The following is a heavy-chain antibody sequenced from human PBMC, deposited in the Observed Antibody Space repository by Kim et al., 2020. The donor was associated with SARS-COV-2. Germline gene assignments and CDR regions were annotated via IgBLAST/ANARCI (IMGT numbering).Heavy chain of an antibody. Sequence: GGSLRLSCVASGFTFNNYRMHWVRQAPGKGLVWVSRIISVDGGTDYADSVRGRFTISRDNAKNTVYLQINSLTFDDTGFYYCARDRGLVSHDWYFDHWG. J-gene: IGHJ2*01. CDR1: GFTFNNYR. V-gene: IGHV3-74*01. D-gene: IGHD3-10*01. CDR3: ARDRGLVSHDWYFDH. CDR2: IISVDGGT.